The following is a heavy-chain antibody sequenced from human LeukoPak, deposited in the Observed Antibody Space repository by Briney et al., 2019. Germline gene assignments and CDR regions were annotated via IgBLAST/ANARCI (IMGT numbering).Heavy chain of an antibody. V-gene: IGHV3-74*01. CDR3: ARDSTDYGDYGY. CDR1: GFTFSSYW. CDR2: IDSDGSST. J-gene: IGHJ4*02. D-gene: IGHD4-17*01. Sequence: GGSLRLSCAASGFTFSSYWMHWVRQAPGEGLVWVSRIDSDGSSTNYADSVKGRFTISRDNAKNTLYLQMNSLRAEDTAVYYCARDSTDYGDYGYWGQGTLVTVSS.